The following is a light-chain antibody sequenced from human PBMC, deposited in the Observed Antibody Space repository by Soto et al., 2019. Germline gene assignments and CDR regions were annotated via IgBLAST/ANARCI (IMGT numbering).Light chain of an antibody. CDR1: QTVGNS. Sequence: ETVLTQSPDTLSVSPGDRATLSCRASQTVGNSLAWYQQKPGQAPSLLLHSASTRATGVPVRFSGSGFGTEFTLTISSLQPEDFATYYCQQASSFPFTFGGGTEVQIK. J-gene: IGKJ4*01. V-gene: IGKV3-15*01. CDR2: SAS. CDR3: QQASSFPFT.